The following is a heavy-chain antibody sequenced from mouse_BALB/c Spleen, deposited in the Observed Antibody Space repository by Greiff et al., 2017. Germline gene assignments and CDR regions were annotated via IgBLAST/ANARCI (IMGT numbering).Heavy chain of an antibody. D-gene: IGHD1-1*01. CDR3: NAGYYYGSSYEGYFDY. J-gene: IGHJ2*01. V-gene: IGHV14-4*02. CDR2: IDPENGDT. Sequence: EVQLQQSGAELVRSGASVKLSCTASGFNIKDYYMHWVKQRPEQGLEWIGWIDPENGDTEYAPKFQGKATMTADTSSNTAYLQLSSLTSEDTAVYYCNAGYYYGSSYEGYFDYWGQGTTLTVSS. CDR1: GFNIKDYY.